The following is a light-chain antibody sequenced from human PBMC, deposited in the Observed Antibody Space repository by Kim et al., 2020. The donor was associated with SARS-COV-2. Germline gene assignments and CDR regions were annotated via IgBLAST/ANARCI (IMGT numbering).Light chain of an antibody. CDR2: AAS. CDR1: QSISRY. V-gene: IGKV1-39*01. CDR3: QQSYGTPPT. J-gene: IGKJ2*01. Sequence: SATEGDRVTIPCRASQSISRYLNWYQRKQGKAPKRLISAASSLQSGVPSRFSGGGSGTDFTLTISSLQPEDFATYYCQQSYGTPPTFGQGTKLEI.